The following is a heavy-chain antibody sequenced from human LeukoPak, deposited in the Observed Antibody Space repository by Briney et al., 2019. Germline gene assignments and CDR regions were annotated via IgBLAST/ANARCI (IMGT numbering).Heavy chain of an antibody. CDR1: GFTFDDYG. V-gene: IGHV3-20*04. CDR2: INWNGGST. J-gene: IGHJ4*02. Sequence: AGGSLRLSRAASGFTFDDYGMSWVRQAPGKGLEWVSGINWNGGSTGYADSVKGRFTISRDNAKNSLYLQMNSLRAEDTALYYCARQPPSDTNYYDSSGPMGGDWGQGTLVTVSS. CDR3: ARQPPSDTNYYDSSGPMGGD. D-gene: IGHD3-22*01.